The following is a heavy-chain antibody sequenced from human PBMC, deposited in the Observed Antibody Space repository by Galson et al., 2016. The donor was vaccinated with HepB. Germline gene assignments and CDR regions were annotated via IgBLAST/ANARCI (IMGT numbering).Heavy chain of an antibody. CDR3: ARGHFDS. CDR2: INQDGSQT. J-gene: IGHJ5*01. CDR1: GLSLRNYW. V-gene: IGHV3-7*01. Sequence: SLRLSCAASGLSLRNYWMIWVRQAPGKGLEWVPNINQDGSQTTYGDSAKGRFTISRDNAKNSLYLQMTSLRAEDTGVYSCARGHFDSWGQGTLVTVSS.